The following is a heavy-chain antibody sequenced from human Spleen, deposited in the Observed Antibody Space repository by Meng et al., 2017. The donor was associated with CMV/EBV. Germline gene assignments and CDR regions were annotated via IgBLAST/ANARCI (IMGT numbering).Heavy chain of an antibody. Sequence: GGSLRLSCKGSGNDFSSNWIAWVRQMPGKGLEWMGIIHPGDSDTTYSPSFQGQVTISADKSITTSYLHLNSLKVSDSAIYYCARQGNYDFWSESYDYGMDVWGQGTTVTVSS. CDR3: ARQGNYDFWSESYDYGMDV. D-gene: IGHD3-3*01. CDR1: GNDFSSNW. CDR2: IHPGDSDT. J-gene: IGHJ6*02. V-gene: IGHV5-51*01.